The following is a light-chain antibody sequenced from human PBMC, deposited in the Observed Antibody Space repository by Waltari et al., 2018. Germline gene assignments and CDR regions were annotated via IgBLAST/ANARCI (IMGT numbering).Light chain of an antibody. CDR1: QNIASY. CDR3: QQLKNSPLT. J-gene: IGKJ4*01. V-gene: IGKV1-9*01. CDR2: AAS. Sequence: DIQMTQSPSSLSASVGDRVTITCRASQNIASYLNWYQQKPGKAPKLLIFAASTLQGGVPSRFSGSGSGTEFTLTISSLLPEDFATYYCQQLKNSPLTFGGGTKVEIK.